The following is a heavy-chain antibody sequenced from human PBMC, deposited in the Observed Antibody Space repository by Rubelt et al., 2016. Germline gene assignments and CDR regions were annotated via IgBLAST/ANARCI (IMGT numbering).Heavy chain of an antibody. V-gene: IGHV4-39*01. Sequence: QLQLQESGPGLVKPSETLSLTCSVSGGSISSSSYYWGWIRQPPGKGLEWIGSIYYSGSTSYNPSLKSRVTISVDTSKNQFSLKLSSVTAADTAVYYCARSTGDIVVVPVDYWGQGTLVTVSS. CDR1: GGSISSSSYY. D-gene: IGHD2-2*01. CDR3: ARSTGDIVVVPVDY. CDR2: IYYSGST. J-gene: IGHJ4*02.